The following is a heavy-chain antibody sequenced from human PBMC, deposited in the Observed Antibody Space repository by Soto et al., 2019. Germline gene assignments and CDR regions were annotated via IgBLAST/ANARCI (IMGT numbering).Heavy chain of an antibody. CDR1: GGSISSGDYY. CDR3: ARDIHYGDYDWFDP. Sequence: SETLSLTCTVSGGSISSGDYYWSWIRQPPGKGLEWIGYIYYSGSTYYNPSLKSRVTISVDTSKNQFSLKLSSVTAADTAVYYCARDIHYGDYDWFDPWGQGTLVTVSS. V-gene: IGHV4-30-4*01. D-gene: IGHD4-17*01. J-gene: IGHJ5*02. CDR2: IYYSGST.